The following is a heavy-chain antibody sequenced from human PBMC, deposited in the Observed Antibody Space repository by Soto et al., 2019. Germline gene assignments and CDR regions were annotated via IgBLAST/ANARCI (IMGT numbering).Heavy chain of an antibody. CDR3: ARDDIVVVPAAMYYYYGMDV. CDR2: ISAYNGNT. J-gene: IGHJ6*02. V-gene: IGHV1-18*01. CDR1: GYTFTSYG. Sequence: ASVKVSCKASGYTFTSYGISWVRQAPGQGLEWMGWISAYNGNTNYAQKLQGRVTMTTDTSTSTAYMELRSLRSDDTAVYYCARDDIVVVPAAMYYYYGMDVWGQGTTVTVSS. D-gene: IGHD2-2*01.